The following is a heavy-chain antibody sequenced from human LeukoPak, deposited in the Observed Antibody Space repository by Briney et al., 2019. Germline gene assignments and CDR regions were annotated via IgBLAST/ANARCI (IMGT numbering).Heavy chain of an antibody. CDR2: ISYDGSNK. CDR1: GFTFSSYG. Sequence: PGRSLRLSCAASGFTFSSYGMHWVRQAPGKGLEWVAVISYDGSNKYYADSAKGRFTISRDNSKNTLYLQMNSLRAEDTAVYYCARHDWFDPWGRGTLVTVSS. V-gene: IGHV3-30*03. J-gene: IGHJ5*02. CDR3: ARHDWFDP.